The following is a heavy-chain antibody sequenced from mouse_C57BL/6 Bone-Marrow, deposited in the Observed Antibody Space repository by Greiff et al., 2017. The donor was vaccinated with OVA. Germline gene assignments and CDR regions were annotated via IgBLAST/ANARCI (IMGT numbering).Heavy chain of an antibody. CDR3: ARSRLVGIYDGDP. V-gene: IGHV1-39*01. CDR1: GYSFTDYN. CDR2: INPNYGTT. Sequence: VQLKESGPELVKPGASVKISCKASGYSFTDYNMNWVKQSNGKSLEWIGVINPNYGTTSYNQKFKGKATLTVDQSSSTAYMQLNSLTSEDSAVYYGARSRLVGIYDGDPWGQGTLVTVSA. J-gene: IGHJ3*01. D-gene: IGHD2-3*01.